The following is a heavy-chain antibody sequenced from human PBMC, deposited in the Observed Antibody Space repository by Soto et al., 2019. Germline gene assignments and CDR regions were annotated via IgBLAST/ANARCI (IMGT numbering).Heavy chain of an antibody. CDR3: SRDSSSNFVLFDP. J-gene: IGHJ5*02. CDR2: IWYDGSNK. Sequence: QGQLVESGGGVVQPGRSPRLSCTASGFIFRTYGMHWVRQAPGKGLEWVAVIWYDGSNKYYADSVKGRFTISRDNSKKTLYLQMNSLRVEDTAVYYCSRDSSSNFVLFDPWGQGTLFTVSS. V-gene: IGHV3-33*01. D-gene: IGHD6-13*01. CDR1: GFIFRTYG.